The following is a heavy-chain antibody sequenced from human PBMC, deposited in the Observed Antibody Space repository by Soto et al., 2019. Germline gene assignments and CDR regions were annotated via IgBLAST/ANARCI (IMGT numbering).Heavy chain of an antibody. CDR3: ARAGPGYYGSGSYYPFDY. V-gene: IGHV4-31*03. CDR2: IYYSGST. D-gene: IGHD3-10*01. CDR1: GGSISSGGYY. Sequence: SETLSLTCTVSGGSISSGGYYWSWIRQHPGKGLEWIGYIYYSGSTYYNPSLKSRVTISVDTSKNQFSLKLSSVTAADTAVYYCARAGPGYYGSGSYYPFDYWGQGTLVTVSS. J-gene: IGHJ4*02.